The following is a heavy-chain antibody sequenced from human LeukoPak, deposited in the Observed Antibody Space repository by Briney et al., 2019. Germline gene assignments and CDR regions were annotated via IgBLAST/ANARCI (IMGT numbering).Heavy chain of an antibody. V-gene: IGHV4-39*07. J-gene: IGHJ4*02. CDR2: IYYSGST. CDR3: ARDGGSSGWYFDY. CDR1: GGSISSSSYY. D-gene: IGHD6-19*01. Sequence: SETLSLTCTVSGGSISSSSYYWGWIRQPPGKGLEWIGSIYYSGSTYYNPSLKSRVTISVDTSKNQFSLKLSSVTAADTAVYYCARDGGSSGWYFDYWGQGTLVTVSS.